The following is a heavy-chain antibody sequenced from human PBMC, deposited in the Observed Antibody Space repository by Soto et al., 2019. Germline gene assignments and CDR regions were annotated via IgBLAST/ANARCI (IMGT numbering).Heavy chain of an antibody. J-gene: IGHJ4*02. V-gene: IGHV3-11*01. CDR1: GFTFSDYY. CDR3: ARAWFLGARLPPGY. Sequence: PGGSLRLSCAASGFTFSDYYMSWIRQAPGKGLEWVSYISSSGSTIYYADSVKGRFTISRDNAKNSLYLQMNSLRAEDTAVYYCARAWFLGARLPPGYWGQGTLVTVSS. D-gene: IGHD6-6*01. CDR2: ISSSGSTI.